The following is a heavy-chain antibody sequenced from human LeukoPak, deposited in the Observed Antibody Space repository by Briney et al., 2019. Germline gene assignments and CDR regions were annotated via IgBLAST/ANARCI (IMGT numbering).Heavy chain of an antibody. Sequence: PSETLSLTCTVSGGSISSYYWSWIRQPPGKGLEWIGYIYYSGSTNYNPSLKSRVTISVDTSKNQFSLKLSSVTAADTAVYYCARQALEHSSGYLYPFDYWGQGTLVTVSS. CDR1: GGSISSYY. CDR3: ARQALEHSSGYLYPFDY. D-gene: IGHD3-22*01. J-gene: IGHJ4*02. CDR2: IYYSGST. V-gene: IGHV4-59*08.